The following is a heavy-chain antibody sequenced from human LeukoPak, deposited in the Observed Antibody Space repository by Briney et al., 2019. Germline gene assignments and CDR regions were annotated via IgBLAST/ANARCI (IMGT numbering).Heavy chain of an antibody. V-gene: IGHV4-34*01. Sequence: SETLSLTCAVYGGSFSGYYWSWIRQPPGKGLEWIGEINHSGSTNYNPSLKSRVTISVDTSKNQFSLKLSSVTAAGTAVYYCARGPWYCSSTSCLNWYFDLWGRGTLVTVSS. D-gene: IGHD2-2*01. CDR3: ARGPWYCSSTSCLNWYFDL. J-gene: IGHJ2*01. CDR2: INHSGST. CDR1: GGSFSGYY.